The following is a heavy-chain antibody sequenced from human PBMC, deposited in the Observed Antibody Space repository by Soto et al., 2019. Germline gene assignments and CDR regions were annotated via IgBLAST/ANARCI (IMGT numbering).Heavy chain of an antibody. J-gene: IGHJ4*02. D-gene: IGHD2-2*01. CDR1: GYTFTGYY. V-gene: IGHV1-2*04. CDR2: IDPNSGGT. Sequence: ASVKVSCKASGYTFTGYYMHWVRQAPGQGLEWMGWIDPNSGGTNYAQKFQGWVTMTRDTSISTAYMELSRLRSDDTAVYYCARGALVPAASFDYWGPGTLVTVSS. CDR3: ARGALVPAASFDY.